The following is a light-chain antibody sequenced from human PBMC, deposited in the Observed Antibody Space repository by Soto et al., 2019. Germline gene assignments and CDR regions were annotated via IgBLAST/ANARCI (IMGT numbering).Light chain of an antibody. J-gene: IGKJ1*01. CDR3: QQYDSSPRT. Sequence: EIVLTQSPGTLSLSPGERATLSCRASQSVSSSYLAWYQQKPGQAPRLLIYGASSRATGIPDRLSGSGSGTDFTLIISRLEPEDFAVYYCQQYDSSPRTFGQGTKVEIK. V-gene: IGKV3-20*01. CDR2: GAS. CDR1: QSVSSSY.